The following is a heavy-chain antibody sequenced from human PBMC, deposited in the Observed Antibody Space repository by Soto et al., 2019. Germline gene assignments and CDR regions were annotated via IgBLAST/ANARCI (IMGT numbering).Heavy chain of an antibody. CDR3: AGATNDFWGGYPYYFDY. J-gene: IGHJ4*02. D-gene: IGHD3-3*01. CDR2: IYYSGST. V-gene: IGHV4-31*03. CDR1: GGSISSGGYY. Sequence: SETLSLTCTVSGGSISSGGYYWSWIRQHPGKGLEWIGYIYYSGSTYYNPSLKSRVTISVDTSKNQFSLKLSSVTAADTALYFCAGATNDFWGGYPYYFDYWGQGTLVTVSS.